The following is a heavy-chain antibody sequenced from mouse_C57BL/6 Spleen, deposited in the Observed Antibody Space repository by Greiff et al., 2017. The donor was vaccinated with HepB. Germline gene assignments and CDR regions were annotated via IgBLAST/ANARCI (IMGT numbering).Heavy chain of an antibody. D-gene: IGHD4-1*01. Sequence: QVQLQQPGAELVKPGASVKLSCKASGYTFTSYWMHWVKQRPGQGLEWIGMIHPNSGSTNYNEKFKSKATLTVDKSSSTAYMQLSSLTSEDSAVYYCARRLWDEGAMDYWGQGTSVTVSS. J-gene: IGHJ4*01. CDR2: IHPNSGST. CDR3: ARRLWDEGAMDY. CDR1: GYTFTSYW. V-gene: IGHV1-64*01.